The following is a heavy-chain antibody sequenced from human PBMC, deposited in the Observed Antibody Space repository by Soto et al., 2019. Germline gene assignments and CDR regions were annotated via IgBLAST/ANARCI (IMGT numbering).Heavy chain of an antibody. Sequence: GASVKVSCKASGYTFTSYGISWVRQAPGQGLEWMGWISAYNGNTNYAQKLQGRVTMTTDTSTSTAYMELRSLRSDDTAVYYCARDRSGSYHMMYCFDYWGQGTLVTVSS. CDR1: GYTFTSYG. V-gene: IGHV1-18*01. D-gene: IGHD1-26*01. CDR2: ISAYNGNT. CDR3: ARDRSGSYHMMYCFDY. J-gene: IGHJ4*02.